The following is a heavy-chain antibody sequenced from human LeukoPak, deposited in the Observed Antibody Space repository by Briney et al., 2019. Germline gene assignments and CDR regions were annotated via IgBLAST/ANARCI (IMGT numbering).Heavy chain of an antibody. CDR2: INHSGST. V-gene: IGHV4-34*01. CDR3: ARQKAGNCFDP. J-gene: IGHJ5*02. D-gene: IGHD6-19*01. Sequence: SETLSPTCAVYGGSFSGYYWSWIRQPPGKGLEWIGEINHSGSTTYNPSLKSRVTISVDTSKNQFSVELSSVTAADTAVYYCARQKAGNCFDPWGQGTPVTVSS. CDR1: GGSFSGYY.